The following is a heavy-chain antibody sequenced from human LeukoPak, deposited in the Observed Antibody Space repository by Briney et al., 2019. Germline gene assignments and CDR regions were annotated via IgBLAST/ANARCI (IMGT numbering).Heavy chain of an antibody. J-gene: IGHJ3*02. CDR2: VYYSGST. D-gene: IGHD6-25*01. CDR1: GGSIGGYY. V-gene: IGHV4-59*08. CDR3: ARRPRLGRYSSAHYAFNI. Sequence: PSETLSLSCTVSGGSIGGYYRNWIRQTPGKGLEWIGYVYYSGSTNYNPSLKSRLTISVAASKNQFSLRLTAVTAADTALYYCARRPRLGRYSSAHYAFNIGGQEKWFIVSS.